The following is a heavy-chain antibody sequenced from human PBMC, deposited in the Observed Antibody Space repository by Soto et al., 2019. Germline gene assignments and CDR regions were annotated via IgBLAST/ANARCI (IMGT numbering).Heavy chain of an antibody. CDR3: ARVYRYYDILTGYYYYYYGMDV. CDR1: GYTFTSYD. Sequence: ASVKVSCKASGYTFTSYDINWVRQATGQGLEWMGWMNPNSGNTGYAQKFQGRVTMTRNTSISTAYMELSSLRSEDTAVYYCARVYRYYDILTGYYYYYYGMDVWGQGTTVIVSS. CDR2: MNPNSGNT. D-gene: IGHD3-9*01. V-gene: IGHV1-8*01. J-gene: IGHJ6*02.